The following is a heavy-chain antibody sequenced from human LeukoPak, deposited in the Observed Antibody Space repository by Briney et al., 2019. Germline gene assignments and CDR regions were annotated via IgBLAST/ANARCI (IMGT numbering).Heavy chain of an antibody. CDR2: IRSKAYGGTT. J-gene: IGHJ4*02. CDR1: GFTFGDYA. D-gene: IGHD2-15*01. CDR3: TREGLGYCSGGSCYSLDY. V-gene: IGHV3-49*04. Sequence: PGRSLRLSCTASGFTFGDYAMSWVRQAPGKGLEWVGFIRSKAYGGTTEYVASVKGRFTISRDDSKSIAYLQMNSLKTEDTAVYYCTREGLGYCSGGSCYSLDYWGQGTLVTVSS.